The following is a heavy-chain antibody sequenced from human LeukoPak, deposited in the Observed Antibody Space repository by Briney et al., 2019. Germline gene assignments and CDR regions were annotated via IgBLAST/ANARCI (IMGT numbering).Heavy chain of an antibody. CDR2: IKSKADGETI. J-gene: IGHJ4*02. CDR1: GFTFTNAW. D-gene: IGHD1-20*01. CDR3: STLTSRGLSDS. Sequence: GGSLRLSCAASGFTFTNAWMNWVRKAPGKGLEWVGRIKSKADGETIDYAAPVKGRFTFSRDDSKNMLYLQMNSLKSEDTAVYYCSTLTSRGLSDSWGQGTLVTVSS. V-gene: IGHV3-15*07.